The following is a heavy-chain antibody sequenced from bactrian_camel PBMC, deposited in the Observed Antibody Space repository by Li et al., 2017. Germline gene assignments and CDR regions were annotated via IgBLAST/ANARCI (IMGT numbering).Heavy chain of an antibody. D-gene: IGHD4*01. J-gene: IGHJ2*01. CDR3: ATGTHYSDYGNGRYLEV. V-gene: IGHV3-1*01. CDR2: ISWSGDIT. Sequence: DVQLVESGGGLVQPGGSLRLSCAASGFTFDDYAMGWVRQAPGKGLEWVSAISWSGDITNYADSVKDQFTISRDNAKNTVYLQMNSLKPEDTAVYYCATGTHYSDYGNGRYLEVWGQGTQVTVS. CDR1: GFTFDDYA.